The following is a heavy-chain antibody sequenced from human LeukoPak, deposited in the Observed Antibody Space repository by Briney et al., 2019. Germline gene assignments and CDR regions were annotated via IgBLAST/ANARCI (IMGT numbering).Heavy chain of an antibody. J-gene: IGHJ3*02. D-gene: IGHD2-2*01. CDR1: GGTFSSYT. CDR3: ARGIVVVPAAIDAFDI. V-gene: IGHV1-69*02. CDR2: IIPILGIA. Sequence: ASVKVSCKASGGTFSSYTISWVRQAPGQGLEWMGRIIPILGIANYAQKFQGRVTITADKSTSTAYMELSSLRSEDTAVYYCARGIVVVPAAIDAFDIWGQGTMVTVSS.